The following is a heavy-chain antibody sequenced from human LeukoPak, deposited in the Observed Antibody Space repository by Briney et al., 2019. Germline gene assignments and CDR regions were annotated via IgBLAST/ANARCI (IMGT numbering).Heavy chain of an antibody. CDR2: IKQDGSEK. J-gene: IGHJ5*02. CDR1: GFTFSPYA. D-gene: IGHD3-9*01. CDR3: ARERDRYFDWLMEFDP. V-gene: IGHV3-7*03. Sequence: GGSLRLSCAASGFTFSPYAMSWVRQAPGKGLEWVANIKQDGSEKYYVDSMKGRFTISRDNAKNSLYLQMNSLRAEDTAVYYCARERDRYFDWLMEFDPWGQGTLVTVSS.